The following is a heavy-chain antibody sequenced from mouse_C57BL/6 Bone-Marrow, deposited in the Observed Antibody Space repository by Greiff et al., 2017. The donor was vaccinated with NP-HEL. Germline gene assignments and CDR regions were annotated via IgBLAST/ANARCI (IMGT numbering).Heavy chain of an antibody. J-gene: IGHJ4*01. CDR2: IWSGGST. CDR3: ARKGGYDGYYDYAMDY. Sequence: VNVVESGPGLVQPSQSLSITCTVSGFSLTSYGVHWVRQSPGKGLEWLGVIWSGGSTDYNAAFISRLSISKDNSKGQVFFKMNSLQADDTAIYYCARKGGYDGYYDYAMDYWGQGTSVTVSS. CDR1: GFSLTSYG. D-gene: IGHD2-3*01. V-gene: IGHV2-2*01.